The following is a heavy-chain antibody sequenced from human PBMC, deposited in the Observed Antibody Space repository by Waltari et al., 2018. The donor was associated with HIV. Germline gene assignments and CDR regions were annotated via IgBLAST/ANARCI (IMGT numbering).Heavy chain of an antibody. CDR3: AKDLFPFDAFDI. CDR2: ISVSGGST. Sequence: EVQLVESGGGLVKPGGPLRLSCAALAFPFSSYAMNWVRQAPGKGLEWVSTISVSGGSTYYADSVEGRFTISRDDSKNTLYLQMNSLRAEDTAVYYCAKDLFPFDAFDIWGQGTMVTVSS. D-gene: IGHD3-10*02. J-gene: IGHJ3*02. V-gene: IGHV3-23*04. CDR1: AFPFSSYA.